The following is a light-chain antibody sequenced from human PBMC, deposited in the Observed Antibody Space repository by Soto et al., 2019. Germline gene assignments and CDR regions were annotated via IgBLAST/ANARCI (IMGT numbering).Light chain of an antibody. CDR1: QDISSW. CDR2: AAA. V-gene: IGKV1-12*01. CDR3: QQANSVPYT. Sequence: DIQMTQSPSSVSASVGDRVIITCRASQDISSWLAWYQQKPGKDPKLLIYAAATLQGGVPSRFSGSGSGTDFTLNINSLQPEDFATYYCQQANSVPYTFGQGTKLEIK. J-gene: IGKJ2*01.